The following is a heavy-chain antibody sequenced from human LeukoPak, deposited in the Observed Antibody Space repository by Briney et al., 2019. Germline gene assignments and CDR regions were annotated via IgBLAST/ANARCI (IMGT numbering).Heavy chain of an antibody. J-gene: IGHJ4*02. Sequence: PSETLSLTCTVSGASINSYYWTWIRQPAGKGLEWIGRTYTGGSTNYNPSLRSRVTMSVDTSKNQFSLKLNSVTAADTAVYYCARNAGDYWGQGTLVTVSS. CDR1: GASINSYY. CDR2: TYTGGST. D-gene: IGHD6-13*01. CDR3: ARNAGDY. V-gene: IGHV4-4*07.